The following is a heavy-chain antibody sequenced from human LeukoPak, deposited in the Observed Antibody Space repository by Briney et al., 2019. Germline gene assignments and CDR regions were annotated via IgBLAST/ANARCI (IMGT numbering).Heavy chain of an antibody. CDR2: IYYMLNA. CDR3: ATSFRSGWGFDS. D-gene: IGHD6-19*01. CDR1: GASMRDHY. V-gene: IGHV4-59*11. Sequence: SETLSLTCAVSGASMRDHYWTWIRQPPGKGLEWIGNIYYMLNANSYNPSLKSRVSISMDTPGTQFSLKLNSVTAADTAVCYCATSFRSGWGFDSWGQGILVAVSS. J-gene: IGHJ4*02.